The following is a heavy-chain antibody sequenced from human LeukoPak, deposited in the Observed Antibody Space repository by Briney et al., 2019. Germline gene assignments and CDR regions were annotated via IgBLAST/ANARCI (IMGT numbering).Heavy chain of an antibody. CDR1: GYTFTGYY. CDR3: ARGRIVVVPAATPAYYFDY. V-gene: IGHV1-2*04. J-gene: IGHJ4*02. Sequence: ASVKVSCKASGYTFTGYYMHWVRQAPGQGLEWMGWINPNSGVTNYAQKFQGWVTMTRDTSISTAYMELSRLRSDDTAVYYCARGRIVVVPAATPAYYFDYWGQGTLVTVSS. D-gene: IGHD2-2*01. CDR2: INPNSGVT.